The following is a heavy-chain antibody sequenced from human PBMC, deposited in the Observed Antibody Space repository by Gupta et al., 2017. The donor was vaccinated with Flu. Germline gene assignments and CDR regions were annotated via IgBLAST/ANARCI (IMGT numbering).Heavy chain of an antibody. D-gene: IGHD2-15*01. Sequence: QVQLQESGPGLVKPSQTLSLTCTVSGGSISSGSYYWSWIRPPAGKGLEWIGRIYTSGSTNYNPSLKSRVTISVDTSKNQFSLKLSSVTAADTAVYYCARDPKVYCSGGSCYGGMDVWGQGTTVTVSS. J-gene: IGHJ6*02. CDR2: IYTSGST. V-gene: IGHV4-61*02. CDR1: GGSISSGSYY. CDR3: ARDPKVYCSGGSCYGGMDV.